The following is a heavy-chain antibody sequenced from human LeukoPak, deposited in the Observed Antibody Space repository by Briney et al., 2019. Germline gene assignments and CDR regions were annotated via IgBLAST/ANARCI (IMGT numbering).Heavy chain of an antibody. CDR3: ARGLMGGWYAFDI. CDR1: GFTFSSYA. CDR2: ISGSGGST. Sequence: GGSLRLSCAASGFTFSSYAMSWVRQAPGKGLEWVSAISGSGGSTYYADSVKGRFTISRDNSKNTLYLQMNSLRAEDTAVYYCARGLMGGWYAFDIWGQGTMVTVSS. D-gene: IGHD6-19*01. V-gene: IGHV3-23*01. J-gene: IGHJ3*02.